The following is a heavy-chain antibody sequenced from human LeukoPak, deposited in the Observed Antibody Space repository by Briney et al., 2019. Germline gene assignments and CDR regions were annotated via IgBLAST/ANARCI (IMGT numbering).Heavy chain of an antibody. CDR2: IIISSSYI. V-gene: IGHV3-21*01. J-gene: IGHJ4*02. CDR3: ARALLNRGYSGYDSRDY. Sequence: GGSLRLSCAASGVTLSSYSMNWVRQAPGKGLEWASSIIISSSYIYYADSVKGRFTISRDNAKNSLYLQMNSLRAEDTAVYYCARALLNRGYSGYDSRDYWGQGTLVTVSS. CDR1: GVTLSSYS. D-gene: IGHD5-12*01.